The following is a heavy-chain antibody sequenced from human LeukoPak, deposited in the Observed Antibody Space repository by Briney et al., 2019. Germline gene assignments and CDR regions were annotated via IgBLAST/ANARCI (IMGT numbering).Heavy chain of an antibody. Sequence: GESLKISCKGSGYSFTSYWIGWVRQMPGKGLEWMGIIYPGDSDTRYSPSFQGQVTISADKSISTAYPQWSSLKASDTAMYYCARPRRTAMVQFDYCGQGTLVTVSS. J-gene: IGHJ4*02. CDR3: ARPRRTAMVQFDY. D-gene: IGHD5-18*01. CDR2: IYPGDSDT. CDR1: GYSFTSYW. V-gene: IGHV5-51*01.